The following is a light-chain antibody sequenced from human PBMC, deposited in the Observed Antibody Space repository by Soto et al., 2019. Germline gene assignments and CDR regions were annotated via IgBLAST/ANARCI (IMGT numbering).Light chain of an antibody. CDR3: AAWDDSLSGPLYV. CDR1: SSNIGSNY. CDR2: RNN. Sequence: QSVLTQPPSASGTPGQRVTISCSGSSSNIGSNYVYWYQQLPGTAPKLLIYRNNQRPSGVPDRFSGSKSGTSASLAISGLRSEDEADYYCAAWDDSLSGPLYVFGTGTQLTVL. J-gene: IGLJ1*01. V-gene: IGLV1-47*01.